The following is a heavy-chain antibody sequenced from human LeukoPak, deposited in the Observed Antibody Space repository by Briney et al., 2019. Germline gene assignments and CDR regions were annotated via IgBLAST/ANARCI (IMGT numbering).Heavy chain of an antibody. CDR1: GGSVSSNSYY. V-gene: IGHV4-61*01. J-gene: IGHJ5*02. CDR3: ARDFNYYGSGSFWFDP. D-gene: IGHD3-10*01. Sequence: SETLSLTCTVSGGSVSSNSYYWRWIRQPPGKGLEWIGYIHYSGSTNYNPSLKSRVTISIDTSKNQFSLKLSSVTAADTAVYYCARDFNYYGSGSFWFDPRGQGTLVTASS. CDR2: IHYSGST.